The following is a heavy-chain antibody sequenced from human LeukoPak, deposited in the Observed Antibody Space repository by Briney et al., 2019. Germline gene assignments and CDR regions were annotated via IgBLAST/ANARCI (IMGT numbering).Heavy chain of an antibody. J-gene: IGHJ4*02. V-gene: IGHV3-23*01. CDR3: SKDAGGYFDY. CDR1: GFTFSSYA. CDR2: ISGSGGST. Sequence: GGSLRLSCAASGFTFSSYAMSWVRQAPGKGLEWVSAISGSGGSTYYADSVKGPFTISRDNSKNTLYLQMKSLRSQDTAVSFSSKDAGGYFDYWGQGTLVTVSS. D-gene: IGHD3-16*01.